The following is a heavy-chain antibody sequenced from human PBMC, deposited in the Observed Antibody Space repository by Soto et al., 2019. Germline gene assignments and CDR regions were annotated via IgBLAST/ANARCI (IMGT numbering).Heavy chain of an antibody. J-gene: IGHJ4*02. Sequence: EVQLLESGGGLVQPGGSLRLSCAASGFTFSSYAMSWVRQAPGKGLEWVSAISGSGGSTYYADSVKGRFTISRDNSKNTRDLQMISRRDDDTAVYYCAKDRITGTTSPSYCLDYWGQGSLVTVSS. D-gene: IGHD1-7*01. CDR3: AKDRITGTTSPSYCLDY. CDR1: GFTFSSYA. V-gene: IGHV3-23*01. CDR2: ISGSGGST.